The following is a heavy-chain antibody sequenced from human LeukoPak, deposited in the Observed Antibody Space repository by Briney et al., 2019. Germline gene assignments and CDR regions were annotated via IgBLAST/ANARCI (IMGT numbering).Heavy chain of an antibody. CDR3: VRDPDALDY. CDR1: GFTFSGYS. Sequence: GGTLRLSCAASGFTFSGYSMNWVRQAPGKGLEWVSYIRSSGSPIYYADSVKGRFTISRDNAKNSVYLQMNSLRDEDTAVYYCVRDPDALDYWGQGTLVTVSS. J-gene: IGHJ4*02. CDR2: IRSSGSPI. V-gene: IGHV3-48*02.